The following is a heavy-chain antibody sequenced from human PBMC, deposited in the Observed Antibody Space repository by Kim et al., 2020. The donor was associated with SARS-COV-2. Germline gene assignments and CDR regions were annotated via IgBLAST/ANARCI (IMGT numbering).Heavy chain of an antibody. J-gene: IGHJ6*02. CDR3: ARDQVVRGVIIGFSYYYGMDV. D-gene: IGHD3-10*01. Sequence: FTISRDNAKNSLYLQMNSLRAEDTAVYYCARDQVVRGVIIGFSYYYGMDVWGQGTTVTVSS. V-gene: IGHV3-11*06.